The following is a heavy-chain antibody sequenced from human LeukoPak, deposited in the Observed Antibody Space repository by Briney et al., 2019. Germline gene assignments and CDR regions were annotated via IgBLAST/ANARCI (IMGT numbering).Heavy chain of an antibody. D-gene: IGHD3-10*01. CDR1: GFIFTSFG. Sequence: PGGSLRLSCVASGFIFTSFGMNWVRQAPGKGLDWVSSITHGGQIYYAGSVKGRFTISRDNNKHSVYLQMDNLRDDDTGVYFCARDDRYGSGTLGKRFDPWGEGTLVSVSS. CDR3: ARDDRYGSGTLGKRFDP. J-gene: IGHJ5*02. CDR2: ITHGGQI. V-gene: IGHV3-21*01.